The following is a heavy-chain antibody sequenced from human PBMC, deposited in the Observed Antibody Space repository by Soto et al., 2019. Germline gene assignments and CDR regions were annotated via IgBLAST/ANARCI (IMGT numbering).Heavy chain of an antibody. V-gene: IGHV1-2*02. J-gene: IGHJ3*02. D-gene: IGHD3-3*01. CDR1: GYPVTAYY. CDR3: ARGGVVGVAGSAAFDM. CDR2: INPATGAA. Sequence: QLHLVQSGAVVKKPGASVTVSCSASGYPVTAYYMHWVRQAPGRGLEWMGGINPATGAAKYTQTFQGRASLTRNTSTSTDFIELSGLTSEDTAFFYCARGGVVGVAGSAAFDMWGQGTLVTVSS.